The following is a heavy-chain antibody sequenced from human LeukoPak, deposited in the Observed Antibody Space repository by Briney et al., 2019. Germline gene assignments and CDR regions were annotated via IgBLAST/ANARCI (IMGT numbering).Heavy chain of an antibody. V-gene: IGHV1-69*13. CDR1: GGTFSSYA. CDR2: IIPIFGTV. CDR3: ASGEIAAPPRDPTGDYYYYGMDV. Sequence: GASVKVSCKASGGTFSSYAISWVRQAPGQGLEWMGGIIPIFGTVNYAQKFQGRVTITADESTSTAYMELSSLRSEDTAVYYCASGEIAAPPRDPTGDYYYYGMDVWGQGTTVTVSS. D-gene: IGHD6-6*01. J-gene: IGHJ6*02.